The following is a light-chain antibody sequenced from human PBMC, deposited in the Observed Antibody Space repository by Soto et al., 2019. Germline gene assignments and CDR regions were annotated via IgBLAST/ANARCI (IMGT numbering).Light chain of an antibody. V-gene: IGKV1-39*01. J-gene: IGKJ2*01. CDR1: QSINKY. Sequence: DSQMTQSPSSLSASVGDRVTITCRASQSINKYLHWYQQKPGKAPKLLIYTASSLESGVPSRFSGSGSGTDFTLTISSLQPEDFASYFCHQSYRAPHTFGQGTKVDIK. CDR2: TAS. CDR3: HQSYRAPHT.